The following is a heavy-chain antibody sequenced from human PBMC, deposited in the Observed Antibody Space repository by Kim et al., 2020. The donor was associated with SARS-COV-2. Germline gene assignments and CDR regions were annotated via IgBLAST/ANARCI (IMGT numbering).Heavy chain of an antibody. CDR3: ASIAVAGTSWFDP. Sequence: YAHSVQGRFTISRHNAKISLYLQVIILRVEDTAVYYCASIAVAGTSWFDPWGKGTLVTVSS. V-gene: IGHV3-11*03. D-gene: IGHD6-19*01. J-gene: IGHJ5*02.